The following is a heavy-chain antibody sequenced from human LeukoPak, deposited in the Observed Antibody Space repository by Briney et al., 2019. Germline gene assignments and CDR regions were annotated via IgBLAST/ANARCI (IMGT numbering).Heavy chain of an antibody. CDR2: INSDGSST. J-gene: IGHJ4*02. CDR1: EFTFSSYW. D-gene: IGHD3-22*01. V-gene: IGHV3-74*01. Sequence: GGSLRLSCAASEFTFSSYWMNWVRQPPGKGLVWVSRINSDGSSTSYAASVKGRFTISRDNAKNTLYLPMNSLRAEDTAVYYCARDYYDSSGYGYWGQETLVTVSS. CDR3: ARDYYDSSGYGY.